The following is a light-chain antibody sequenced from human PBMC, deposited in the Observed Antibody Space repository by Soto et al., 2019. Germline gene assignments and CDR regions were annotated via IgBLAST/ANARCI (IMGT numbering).Light chain of an antibody. V-gene: IGKV3-15*01. CDR1: QSVSSN. CDR3: QQYNNWPPKT. J-gene: IGKJ1*01. Sequence: EIVMPQSPAILSVSPGERATLSCRASQSVSSNLAWYQQKPGQAPRLLIYGASTRATGIPARFSGSGSGTEFTLTISSLQSEDFAVYYCQQYNNWPPKTFGQGTKVDIK. CDR2: GAS.